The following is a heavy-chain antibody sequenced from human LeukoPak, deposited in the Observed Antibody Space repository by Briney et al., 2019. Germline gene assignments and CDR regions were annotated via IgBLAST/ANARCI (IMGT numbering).Heavy chain of an antibody. D-gene: IGHD3-10*01. CDR2: IRYDGSNK. Sequence: GGSLRLSCAASGFTFSSYGMHWVRQAPGKGLEWVVFIRYDGSNKYYADSVKGRFTISRDNSKNTLYLQMNSLRAEDTAVYYCAKCGESPRNYFDYWGQGTLVTVSS. CDR3: AKCGESPRNYFDY. CDR1: GFTFSSYG. V-gene: IGHV3-30*02. J-gene: IGHJ4*02.